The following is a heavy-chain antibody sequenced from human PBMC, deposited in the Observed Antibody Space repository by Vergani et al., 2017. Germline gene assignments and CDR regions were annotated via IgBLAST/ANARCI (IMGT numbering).Heavy chain of an antibody. CDR3: ARRTIADSAFDI. J-gene: IGHJ3*02. Sequence: QVQLQESGPGLVKPSQTLSLTCTVSGGSISSGGYYWSWIRQHPGKGLEWIGYMFYSGSTYYNPSLKSRVIISVDSSKNQFSLKLSSVTAADTAVYYCARRTIADSAFDIWGQGTMVTVSS. D-gene: IGHD4/OR15-4a*01. CDR1: GGSISSGGYY. CDR2: MFYSGST. V-gene: IGHV4-31*03.